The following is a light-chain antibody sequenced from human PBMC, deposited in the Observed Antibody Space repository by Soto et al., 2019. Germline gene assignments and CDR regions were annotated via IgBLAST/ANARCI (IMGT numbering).Light chain of an antibody. CDR3: QQYGSSPRT. V-gene: IGKV3-20*01. J-gene: IGKJ1*01. CDR1: QNIFNQY. CDR2: GGS. Sequence: EIMLTQSPGTLSLSPGERATLSSRASQNIFNQYLAWYQQRPGQAPRLLIHGGSTRATGIPERFSGSGSGTDFILTISSLDLVDFAVYYCQQYGSSPRTFGQGTKVELK.